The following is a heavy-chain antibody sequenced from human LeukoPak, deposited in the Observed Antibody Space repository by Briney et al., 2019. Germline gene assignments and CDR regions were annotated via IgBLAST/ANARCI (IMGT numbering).Heavy chain of an antibody. CDR1: GDSISNYY. CDR3: ARVSNGDRHPVFDY. CDR2: IHYSGGT. J-gene: IGHJ4*02. V-gene: IGHV4-59*12. Sequence: PSETLSLTCTVSGDSISNYYWSWIRQPPGKGLEWIGYIHYSGGTSYNPSLKSRVTFSLDTSKSQLSLKLSSATAADTAVYYCARVSNGDRHPVFDYWGQGTLVTVSS. D-gene: IGHD2-8*01.